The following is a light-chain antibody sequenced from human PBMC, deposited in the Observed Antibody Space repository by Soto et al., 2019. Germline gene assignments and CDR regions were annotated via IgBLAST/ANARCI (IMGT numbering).Light chain of an antibody. CDR2: GNS. J-gene: IGLJ3*02. V-gene: IGLV1-40*01. CDR3: QSYDSSLSAVV. CDR1: SSNIGAGYD. Sequence: QSVLTQPPSVSGAPGQRVTISCTGSSSNIGAGYDVHWYQLLPGTAPKLLIYGNSNRPPGVPGRFSGSKSGTSATLAITGLQAEVEADYYCQSYDSSLSAVVFGGGTQLTVL.